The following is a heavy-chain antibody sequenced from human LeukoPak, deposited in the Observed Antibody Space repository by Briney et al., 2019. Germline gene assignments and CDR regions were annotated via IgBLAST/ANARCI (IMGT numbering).Heavy chain of an antibody. J-gene: IGHJ4*02. CDR2: ISGSGDTS. D-gene: IGHD3-22*01. CDR3: VPSSGPPH. V-gene: IGHV3-23*01. Sequence: GGSLRLSCAVSGLTFTNYAMSWVRQAPGKGLEWVSVISGSGDTSHYADFVKGRHTISRDNAKTTLYLQMSNLRAEDTAVYYCVPSSGPPHWGQGTLVTVSS. CDR1: GLTFTNYA.